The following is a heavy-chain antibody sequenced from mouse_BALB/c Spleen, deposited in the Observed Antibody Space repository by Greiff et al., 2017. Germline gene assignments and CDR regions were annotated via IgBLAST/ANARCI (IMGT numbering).Heavy chain of an antibody. CDR1: GYTFSSYW. J-gene: IGHJ2*01. Sequence: QVQLQQSGAELMKPGASVKISCKATGYTFSSYWIEWVKQRPGHGLEWNGEILPGSGSTNYNEKFKGKATFTADTSSNTAYMQLSSLTSEDSAVYYCARRGLTGTWSYWGQGTTLTVSS. V-gene: IGHV1-9*01. CDR3: ARRGLTGTWSY. D-gene: IGHD4-1*01. CDR2: ILPGSGST.